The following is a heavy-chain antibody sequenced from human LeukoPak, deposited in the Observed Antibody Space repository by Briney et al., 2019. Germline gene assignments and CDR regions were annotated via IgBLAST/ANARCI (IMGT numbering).Heavy chain of an antibody. J-gene: IGHJ5*02. V-gene: IGHV3-30*02. CDR1: GFIFSSFG. D-gene: IGHD4-17*01. Sequence: GGSLRLSCAASGFIFSSFGMHWVRQAPGKGLEWVAFIRYDGSNKYYADSVKGRFTISRDNSKNTLYLQMNSPRPEDTAIYYCAEDRGDYTNWFDPWGQGTLVTVSS. CDR3: AEDRGDYTNWFDP. CDR2: IRYDGSNK.